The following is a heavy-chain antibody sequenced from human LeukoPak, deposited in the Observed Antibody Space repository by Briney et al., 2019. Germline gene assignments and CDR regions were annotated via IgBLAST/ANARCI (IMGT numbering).Heavy chain of an antibody. CDR3: ARIRLRFLEWLSGYGMDV. CDR2: INPNSGGT. CDR1: GYTFTGYY. D-gene: IGHD3-3*01. V-gene: IGHV1-2*02. J-gene: IGHJ6*02. Sequence: GASVKVSCKASGYTFTGYYMHWVRQAPGQGLEWMGWINPNSGGTNYAQKFQGRVTMTRDTSISTAYMELSRLRSDDTAVYYCARIRLRFLEWLSGYGMDVWGQGTTVTVSS.